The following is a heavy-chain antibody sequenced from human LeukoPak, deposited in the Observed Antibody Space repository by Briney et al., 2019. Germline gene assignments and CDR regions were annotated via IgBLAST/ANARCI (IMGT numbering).Heavy chain of an antibody. D-gene: IGHD4-11*01. CDR1: GGTFSSYA. Sequence: GASVKVSCKASGGTFSSYAISWVRQAPGQGLEWMGGIIPIFGTANYAQKFQGRVTITADESTSTAYMELSGLRSEDTAVYYCARDYSNPSYFDYWGQGTLVTVSS. CDR2: IIPIFGTA. V-gene: IGHV1-69*13. CDR3: ARDYSNPSYFDY. J-gene: IGHJ4*02.